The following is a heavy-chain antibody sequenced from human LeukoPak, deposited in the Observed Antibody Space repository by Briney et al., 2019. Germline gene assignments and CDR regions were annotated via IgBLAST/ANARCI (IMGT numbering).Heavy chain of an antibody. V-gene: IGHV3-21*06. CDR2: IRSRSTYR. D-gene: IGHD4-17*01. Sequence: GGSLRLSCAASGFTFSDYSMNWVRQAPGKGLEWVSSIRSRSTYRYYADSVKGRFTISRDNAKNSLCLQMNSLRDEDTAVYYCARDMTTATTCYLQHWGQGTLVTVSS. CDR3: ARDMTTATTCYLQH. J-gene: IGHJ1*01. CDR1: GFTFSDYS.